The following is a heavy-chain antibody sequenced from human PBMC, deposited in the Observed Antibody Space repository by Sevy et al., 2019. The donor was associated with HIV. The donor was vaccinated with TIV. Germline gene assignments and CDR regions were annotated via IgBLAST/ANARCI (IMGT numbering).Heavy chain of an antibody. Sequence: GGSLRLSCAASGFTFSGSDMHWVRQVKGKGLEWISSIGTLADTFYADAVNGRFTISRDNAQSYLYLHMSSLKVGDTALYFCVRGLQTYCDRTACPLDYWGQGTLVTVSS. J-gene: IGHJ4*02. D-gene: IGHD2-21*01. CDR2: IGTLADT. CDR1: GFTFSGSD. V-gene: IGHV3-13*01. CDR3: VRGLQTYCDRTACPLDY.